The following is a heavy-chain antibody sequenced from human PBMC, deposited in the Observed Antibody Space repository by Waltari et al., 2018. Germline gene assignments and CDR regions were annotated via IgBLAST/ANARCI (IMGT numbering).Heavy chain of an antibody. CDR2: ISGSGGST. V-gene: IGHV3-23*01. CDR1: GFTFRSYA. J-gene: IGHJ4*02. D-gene: IGHD3-16*01. Sequence: EVQLLASGGGLVQPGGSLRLSCAASGFTFRSYAMSWVRQAPGKGLEWVSAISGSGGSTYYADSVKGRFTISRDNSKNTLYLQMNSLRAEDTAVYYCAKVLSPPHWAFDYWGQGTLVTVSS. CDR3: AKVLSPPHWAFDY.